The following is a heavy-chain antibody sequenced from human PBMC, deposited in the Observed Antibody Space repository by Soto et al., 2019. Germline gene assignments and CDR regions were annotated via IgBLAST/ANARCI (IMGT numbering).Heavy chain of an antibody. D-gene: IGHD6-13*01. CDR1: GGSFSGYY. CDR3: ARGGRSIAAAGYYYYYGMDV. Sequence: SETLSLTCAVYGGSFSGYYWSWIRQPPGKGLEWIGEINHSGSTNYNPSLKSRVTISVDTSKNQFSLKLSSVTAADTAVYYCARGGRSIAAAGYYYYYGMDVWGQGTTVTVSS. CDR2: INHSGST. V-gene: IGHV4-34*01. J-gene: IGHJ6*02.